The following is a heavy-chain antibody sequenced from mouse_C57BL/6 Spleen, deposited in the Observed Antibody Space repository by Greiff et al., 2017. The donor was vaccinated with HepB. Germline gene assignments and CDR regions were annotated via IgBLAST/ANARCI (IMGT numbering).Heavy chain of an antibody. Sequence: DVKLVESGGGLVKPGGSLKLSCAASGFTFSDYGMHWVRQAPEKGLEWVAYISSGSSTIYYADTVKGRFTISRDNAKNTLDLQMTSLRYEDTAMYYCARGTHYAMDYWGQGTSVTVSS. CDR1: GFTFSDYG. V-gene: IGHV5-17*01. CDR3: ARGTHYAMDY. J-gene: IGHJ4*01. CDR2: ISSGSSTI.